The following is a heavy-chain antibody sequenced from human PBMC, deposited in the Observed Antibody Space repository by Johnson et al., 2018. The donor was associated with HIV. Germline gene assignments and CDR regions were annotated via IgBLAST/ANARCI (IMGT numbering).Heavy chain of an antibody. V-gene: IGHV3-30*02. CDR3: AKEAYYVEAFDI. J-gene: IGHJ3*02. CDR2: IRYDGGPK. CDR1: GFTFNTYG. Sequence: MQLVESGGGVVHPGGSLRLSCAASGFTFNTYGMHWVRQAPGKGLEWVAFIRYDGGPKYYADSLKGRSTISRDNSKNTLYLQMNILRAEDTAVYFCAKEAYYVEAFDIWGQGTMVTVSS. D-gene: IGHD3-16*01.